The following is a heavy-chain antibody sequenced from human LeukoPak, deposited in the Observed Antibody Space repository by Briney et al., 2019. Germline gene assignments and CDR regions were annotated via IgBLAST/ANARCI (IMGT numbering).Heavy chain of an antibody. Sequence: GGSLRLSCAASGFTFSNYIMNWVRQAPGKGLEWVSSISSSSRYIYYADSVKGRFTISRDNAKNSLYLQMNSLRAEDTAVYYCAREPGYCRSTSCSYWGQGTLVTVSS. CDR2: ISSSSRYI. CDR1: GFTFSNYI. J-gene: IGHJ4*02. V-gene: IGHV3-21*01. D-gene: IGHD2-2*01. CDR3: AREPGYCRSTSCSY.